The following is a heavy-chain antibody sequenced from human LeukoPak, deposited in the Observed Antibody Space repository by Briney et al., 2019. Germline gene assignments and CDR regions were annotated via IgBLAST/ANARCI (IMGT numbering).Heavy chain of an antibody. CDR2: INHTGST. Sequence: PSETLSLTCAVYGGSFSGYYWSWIRQPPGKGLEWIGEINHTGSTNYNPSLKSRVTISVDTSKNQFSLKLSSVTAADTAVYYCARVLLAVAGTDSFDSWGQGTLVTVSS. J-gene: IGHJ4*02. CDR1: GGSFSGYY. V-gene: IGHV4-34*01. CDR3: ARVLLAVAGTDSFDS. D-gene: IGHD6-19*01.